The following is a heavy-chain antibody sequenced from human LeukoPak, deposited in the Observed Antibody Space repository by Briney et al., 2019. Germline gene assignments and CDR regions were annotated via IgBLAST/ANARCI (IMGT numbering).Heavy chain of an antibody. Sequence: PGGSLRLSCAASGFTVSSTYMSWVRQAPGKGLEWVSAISGSGGSTYYADSVKGRFTISRDNSKNTLYLQMNSLRAEDTAVYYCATSMTTVTTYFDYWGQGTLVTVSS. J-gene: IGHJ4*02. V-gene: IGHV3-23*01. CDR2: ISGSGGST. D-gene: IGHD4-17*01. CDR1: GFTVSSTY. CDR3: ATSMTTVTTYFDY.